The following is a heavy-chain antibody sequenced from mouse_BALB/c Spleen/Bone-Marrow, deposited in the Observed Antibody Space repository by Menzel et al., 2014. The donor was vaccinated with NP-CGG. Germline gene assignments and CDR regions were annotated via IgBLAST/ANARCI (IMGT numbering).Heavy chain of an antibody. J-gene: IGHJ2*01. Sequence: VKLMESGAELMKPGASMKISCKASGYTFSSFWIEWVKQRPGRGLEWIGEILPESGSSNYNEKFKGKATLTADTSSNTVYMQLSSLTSEDSAVYYCARTPGVLYYFDYWGQGTPLTVSS. V-gene: IGHV1-9*01. CDR1: GYTFSSFW. CDR3: ARTPGVLYYFDY. CDR2: ILPESGSS.